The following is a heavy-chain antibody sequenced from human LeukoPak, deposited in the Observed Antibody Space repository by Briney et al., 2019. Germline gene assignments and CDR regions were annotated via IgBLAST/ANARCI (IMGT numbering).Heavy chain of an antibody. D-gene: IGHD3-22*01. CDR2: INPNSGGT. Sequence: ASVKVSCKASGYTFTGYYMHWVRQAPGQVLEWMGWINPNSGGTNYAQKFQGRVTMTRDTSISTAYMELSRLRSDDTAVYYCARDINDSSGYYIDYWGQGTLVTVSS. V-gene: IGHV1-2*02. CDR1: GYTFTGYY. CDR3: ARDINDSSGYYIDY. J-gene: IGHJ4*02.